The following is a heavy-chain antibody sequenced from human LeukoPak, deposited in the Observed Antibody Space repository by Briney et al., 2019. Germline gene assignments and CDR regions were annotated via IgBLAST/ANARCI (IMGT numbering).Heavy chain of an antibody. V-gene: IGHV7-4-1*02. CDR1: GYTFTSYA. D-gene: IGHD6-19*01. J-gene: IGHJ4*02. CDR2: INTNTGNP. Sequence: ASVKVSCKASGYTFTSYAMNWVRQAPGQGLEWMGWINTNTGNPTYAQGFTGRFVFSLDTSISTAYLQISSLKAEDTAVYYCARGHSSGWYESYYFDYWGQGTLVTVSS. CDR3: ARGHSSGWYESYYFDY.